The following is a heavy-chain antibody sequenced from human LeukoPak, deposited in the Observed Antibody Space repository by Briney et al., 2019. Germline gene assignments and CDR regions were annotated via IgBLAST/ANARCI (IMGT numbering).Heavy chain of an antibody. J-gene: IGHJ2*01. Sequence: SGPTLVKPTQTLTLTCTFSGFSLSTSGVGVGWIRQPPGKALEWLALIYWGDDKRYSPSLKSRLTITKDTSKNQVVLTMTNMDPVDTATYYCAHSQAGRGRNTPLGMVWYFDLWGRGTLVTVSS. CDR1: GFSLSTSGVG. D-gene: IGHD3-10*01. CDR2: IYWGDDK. CDR3: AHSQAGRGRNTPLGMVWYFDL. V-gene: IGHV2-5*02.